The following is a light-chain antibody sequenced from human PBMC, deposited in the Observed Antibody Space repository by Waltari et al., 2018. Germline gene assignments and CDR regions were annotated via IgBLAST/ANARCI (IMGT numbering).Light chain of an antibody. CDR3: CSFAGYGIYV. CDR2: EIS. CDR1: NRNVDIPHL. J-gene: IGLJ1*01. V-gene: IGLV2-23*02. Sequence: QSALTQPASVSGSPGQSITISCTAVNRNVDIPHLVSWYQHHPGRNPRLLIYEISQRPSGISNRFSGSKSGNTASLTISGLQPEDEADYFCCSFAGYGIYVFGSGTQVSVL.